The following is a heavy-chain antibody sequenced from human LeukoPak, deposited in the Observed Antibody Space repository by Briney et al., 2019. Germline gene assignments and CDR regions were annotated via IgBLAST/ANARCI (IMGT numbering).Heavy chain of an antibody. CDR1: GRPISSYH. D-gene: IGHD1-14*01. V-gene: IGHV4-59*01. J-gene: IGHJ5*02. CDR2: ISYSGST. Sequence: SETLSLTCTVPGRPISSYHWSWIRQPPGKVLERIGHISYSGSTNYNPSLKSRVTISVDTSKNQFSLKLSSVTAADTAVYYCARDNRDRLGEYNWFDPWGQGTLVTVSS. CDR3: ARDNRDRLGEYNWFDP.